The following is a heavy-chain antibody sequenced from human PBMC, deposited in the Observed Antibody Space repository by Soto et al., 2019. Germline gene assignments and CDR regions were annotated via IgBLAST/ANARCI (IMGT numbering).Heavy chain of an antibody. CDR2: IIGSGGGI. D-gene: IGHD2-8*01. CDR3: AKDRQPDGLWPFDH. Sequence: GGSLRLSCTASGFTFSSYNMNWVRQAPGKGLEWVAGIIGSGGGISYADSVKGRFTISRDNSNNVLWLQMSSLRVEDTAVYYCAKDRQPDGLWPFDHWGQGTLVTVSS. J-gene: IGHJ4*02. V-gene: IGHV3-23*01. CDR1: GFTFSSYN.